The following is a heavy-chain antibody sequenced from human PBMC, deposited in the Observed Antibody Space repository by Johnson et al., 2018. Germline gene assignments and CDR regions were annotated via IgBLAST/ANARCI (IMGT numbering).Heavy chain of an antibody. D-gene: IGHD3-22*01. CDR1: GFTFSSYS. J-gene: IGHJ6*04. CDR2: ISSSSSYI. V-gene: IGHV3-21*01. Sequence: VQLVQSGGGLVKPGGSLRLSCAATGFTFSSYSMNWVRQAPGKGPEWVSSISSSSSYIYYADSVKGRFTISRDNAKNSLYLQMNSLRSEDTAVYYCASTGDSSGYGVWGEGTTVTVSS. CDR3: ASTGDSSGYGV.